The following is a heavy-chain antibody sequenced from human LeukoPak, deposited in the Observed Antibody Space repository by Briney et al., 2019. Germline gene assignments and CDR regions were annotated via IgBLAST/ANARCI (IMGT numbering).Heavy chain of an antibody. Sequence: ASVKVSCKASGYTFTSYGISWVRQAPGQGLEWMGWMNPNSGNTGYAQKFQGRVTITRNTSISTAYMELSSLRSEDTAVYYCATRYCSSTSCLSTNWFDPWGQGTLVTVSS. CDR3: ATRYCSSTSCLSTNWFDP. D-gene: IGHD2-2*01. J-gene: IGHJ5*02. CDR1: GYTFTSYG. CDR2: MNPNSGNT. V-gene: IGHV1-8*03.